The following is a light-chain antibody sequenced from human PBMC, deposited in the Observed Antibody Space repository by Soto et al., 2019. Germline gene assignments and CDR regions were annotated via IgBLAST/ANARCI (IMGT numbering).Light chain of an antibody. CDR1: QTISTL. Sequence: DIQMTQSPSTLSASVGDRVTITCRASQTISTLLAWYQQRPGKAPNLLIYKASSLESGVPSRFSGSGSGTEFTLTISSLQPDDFATYFCQQHSTYPWTFGQGTKVEVK. CDR3: QQHSTYPWT. V-gene: IGKV1-5*03. J-gene: IGKJ1*01. CDR2: KAS.